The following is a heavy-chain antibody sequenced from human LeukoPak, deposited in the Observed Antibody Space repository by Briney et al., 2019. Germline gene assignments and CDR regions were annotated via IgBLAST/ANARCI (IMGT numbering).Heavy chain of an antibody. Sequence: GGSLRLSCAASGFTFSSRAMSWVRQAPGKGLEWVSAISGSGGGTYYADSVKGRFTISRDNSKNTLYLQMNSLRAEDTAVYYCAKEESYDILTGYYNRYFDYWGQGTLVTVSS. CDR1: GFTFSSRA. J-gene: IGHJ4*02. CDR2: ISGSGGGT. V-gene: IGHV3-23*01. CDR3: AKEESYDILTGYYNRYFDY. D-gene: IGHD3-9*01.